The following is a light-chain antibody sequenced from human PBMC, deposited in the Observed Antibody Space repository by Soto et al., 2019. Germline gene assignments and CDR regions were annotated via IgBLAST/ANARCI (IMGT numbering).Light chain of an antibody. CDR2: GAS. CDR1: QSVDRY. J-gene: IGKJ5*01. V-gene: IGKV3-11*01. Sequence: EIVLTQSPASLSLSPGERATLSCRASQSVDRYLVWYQQRRGQAPRLLIFGASNRATGIPARFSGSGSGTDFTLTINSLEPEDFAVYYCQQRDSWPITFGQGTRLEIK. CDR3: QQRDSWPIT.